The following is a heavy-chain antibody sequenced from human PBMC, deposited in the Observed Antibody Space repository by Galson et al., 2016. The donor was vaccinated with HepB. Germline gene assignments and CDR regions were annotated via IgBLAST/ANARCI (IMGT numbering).Heavy chain of an antibody. D-gene: IGHD3-22*01. V-gene: IGHV3-21*01. CDR1: GFTFSSYS. CDR3: ARDASSTGYFGGTTDDY. Sequence: GSLRLSCAASGFTFSSYSMNWVRQAPGKGLEWVPSISSGSSYIFYADSVKGRLPISRDNAKNSLYLQMNSLRAEDTAVYYCARDASSTGYFGGTTDDYWGQGTLVTVSS. CDR2: ISSGSSYI. J-gene: IGHJ4*02.